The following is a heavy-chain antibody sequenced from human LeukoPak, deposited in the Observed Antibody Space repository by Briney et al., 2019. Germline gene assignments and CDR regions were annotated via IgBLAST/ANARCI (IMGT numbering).Heavy chain of an antibody. CDR2: ISGSGDST. CDR1: GFTFSSYA. Sequence: GGSLRLSCAASGFTFSSYAMNWVRQAPGKGLEWVSAISGSGDSTYYADSVKGRFTISRDNSKNTLYLQMSSLRAEDTAIYYCAKEVYDSSGYYDYWGQGTLVTVSS. CDR3: AKEVYDSSGYYDY. D-gene: IGHD3-22*01. V-gene: IGHV3-23*01. J-gene: IGHJ4*02.